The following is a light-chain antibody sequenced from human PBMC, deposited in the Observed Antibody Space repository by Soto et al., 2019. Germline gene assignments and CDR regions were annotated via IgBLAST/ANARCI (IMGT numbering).Light chain of an antibody. Sequence: QAVVTQSSSASASLGPSVKLTCTLSSGHSSYIIAWHQQQPGKAPRYLMKLEGSGSYNKGSGVPDRFSGSSSGADRYLTISNLQSEDEADYYCETWDSNWVFGGGTKVTVL. V-gene: IGLV4-60*03. J-gene: IGLJ3*02. CDR3: ETWDSNWV. CDR1: SGHSSYI. CDR2: LEGSGSY.